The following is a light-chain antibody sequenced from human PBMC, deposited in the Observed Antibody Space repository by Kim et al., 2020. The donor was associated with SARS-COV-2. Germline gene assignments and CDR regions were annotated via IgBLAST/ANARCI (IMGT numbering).Light chain of an antibody. CDR2: AAS. Sequence: STGDRVTITCRASQGISSYLAWYQQKPGRAPKLLIYAASSLQSGVPSRFSGSGSGTDFTLTISCLQSEDFATYYCQQYYSYPPFTFGPGTKVDIK. V-gene: IGKV1-8*01. CDR1: QGISSY. J-gene: IGKJ3*01. CDR3: QQYYSYPPFT.